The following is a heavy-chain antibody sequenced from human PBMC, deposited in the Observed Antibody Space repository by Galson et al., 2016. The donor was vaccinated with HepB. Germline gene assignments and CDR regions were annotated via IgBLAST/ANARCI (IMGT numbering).Heavy chain of an antibody. V-gene: IGHV4-59*01. J-gene: IGHJ6*02. CDR2: IHYSGST. CDR1: GGSLSTYY. Sequence: SETLSLTCTVSGGSLSTYYWSWIRQPPGKGLEWIGYIHYSGSTNYNPSLKSRVTISADTSKNQFSLKLSSVTAADTAVYYCARDGKYYFALDVWGQGTTVIVSS. CDR3: ARDGKYYFALDV.